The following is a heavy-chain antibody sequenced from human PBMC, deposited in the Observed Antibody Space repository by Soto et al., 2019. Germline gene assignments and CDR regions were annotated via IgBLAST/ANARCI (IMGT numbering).Heavy chain of an antibody. CDR1: GFTFSSYA. CDR3: AKYRVPYYVPFDAFDI. Sequence: GGSLRLSCAASGFTFSSYAMSWVRQAPGKGLEWVSAISGSGGSTYYADSVKGRFTISRDNSKNTLYLQMNSLRAEDTAVYYCAKYRVPYYVPFDAFDIWGQGTMVTVSS. J-gene: IGHJ3*02. CDR2: ISGSGGST. V-gene: IGHV3-23*01. D-gene: IGHD3-10*02.